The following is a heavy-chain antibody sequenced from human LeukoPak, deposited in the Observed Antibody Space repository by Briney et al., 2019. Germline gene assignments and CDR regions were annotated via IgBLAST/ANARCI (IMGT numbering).Heavy chain of an antibody. D-gene: IGHD5-24*01. Sequence: RGSLRLSCAASGFTFSSYAMHWVRQAPGKGLEWVAVISYDGSNKYYADSVKGRFTISRDNSKNTLYLQMNSLRAEDTAVYYCARDRGDGYNYFNYWGQGTLVTVSS. CDR3: ARDRGDGYNYFNY. V-gene: IGHV3-30-3*01. J-gene: IGHJ4*02. CDR2: ISYDGSNK. CDR1: GFTFSSYA.